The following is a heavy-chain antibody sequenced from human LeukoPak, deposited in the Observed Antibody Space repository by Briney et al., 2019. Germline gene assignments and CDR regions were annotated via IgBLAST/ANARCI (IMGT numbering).Heavy chain of an antibody. D-gene: IGHD6-6*01. J-gene: IGHJ4*02. CDR2: INHSGST. CDR3: ARWASIAARRGFDY. Sequence: SETLSLTCAVYGGSFSGYYWSWIRQPPGKGLEWIGEINHSGSTNYNPSLKSRVTISVDTSKNQFSLKLSSVTAADTAVYYCARWASIAARRGFDYRGQGTLVTVSS. CDR1: GGSFSGYY. V-gene: IGHV4-34*01.